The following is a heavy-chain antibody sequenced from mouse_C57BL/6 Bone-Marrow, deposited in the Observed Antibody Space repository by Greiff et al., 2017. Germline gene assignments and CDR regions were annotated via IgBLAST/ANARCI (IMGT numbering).Heavy chain of an antibody. V-gene: IGHV1-81*01. CDR1: GYTFTSYG. Sequence: VQLQQSGAELARPGASVKLSCKASGYTFTSYGISWVKQRTGQGLEWIGEIYPRSGNTYYNEKFKGKATLTADKSSSTAYMGLRSLTSEDSAVYFCARWRNYGSSPYWYFDVWGTGTTVTVSS. J-gene: IGHJ1*03. CDR2: IYPRSGNT. D-gene: IGHD1-1*01. CDR3: ARWRNYGSSPYWYFDV.